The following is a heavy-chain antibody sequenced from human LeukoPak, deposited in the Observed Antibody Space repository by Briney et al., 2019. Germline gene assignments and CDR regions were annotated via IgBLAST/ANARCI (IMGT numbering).Heavy chain of an antibody. CDR2: IYHSGRT. CDR1: GYSISSGYY. CDR3: ARERDIDAFDI. V-gene: IGHV4-38-2*02. J-gene: IGHJ3*02. Sequence: SETLSLTCTVSGYSISSGYYWGWIRQPPGKGLEWIGSIYHSGRTFYNPSLKSRVTISVDTSKNQFSLKLTSVTAADTAVYYCARERDIDAFDIWGQGTMVTVSS.